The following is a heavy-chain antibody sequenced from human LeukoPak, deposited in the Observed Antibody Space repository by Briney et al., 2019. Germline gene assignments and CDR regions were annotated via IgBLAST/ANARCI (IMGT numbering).Heavy chain of an antibody. V-gene: IGHV4-39*07. J-gene: IGHJ3*01. D-gene: IGHD5-18*01. CDR3: ARDRAGYSYGL. CDR1: GASINSNSHY. Sequence: PSETLSLTCTVSGASINSNSHYWGWIRQPPGKGLEWIGSIFYTGNTYYNPSLKSRVTISVDTSKNQFSLKLSSVTAADTAVYYCARDRAGYSYGLWGQGTMVTVSS. CDR2: IFYTGNT.